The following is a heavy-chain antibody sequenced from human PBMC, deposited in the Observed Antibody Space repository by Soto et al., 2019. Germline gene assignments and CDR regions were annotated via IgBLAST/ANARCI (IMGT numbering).Heavy chain of an antibody. D-gene: IGHD3-22*01. CDR2: IKSNTDGGTT. J-gene: IGHJ4*01. V-gene: IGHV3-15*07. Sequence: NWVRQTPGKGLEWGGRIKSNTDGGTTDFAARLKGRFAISRDDSKDIVYLQMNSVKTEDTGIYYFTADSYSTMTVVGFEYWGHGALV. CDR3: TADSYSTMTVVGFEY.